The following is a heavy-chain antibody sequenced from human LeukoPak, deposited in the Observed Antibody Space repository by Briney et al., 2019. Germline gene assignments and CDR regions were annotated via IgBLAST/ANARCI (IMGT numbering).Heavy chain of an antibody. CDR2: IYYSGST. Sequence: SETLSLTCTVSGGSISSYYWSWIRQPPGKGLEWIGNIYYSGSTNYNPSLKSRVTMSVDTSKNQFSLKVRSVTTADTAVYYCARGGSYCHYWGQGTLVTVSS. D-gene: IGHD1-26*01. J-gene: IGHJ4*02. CDR3: ARGGSYCHY. V-gene: IGHV4-59*01. CDR1: GGSISSYY.